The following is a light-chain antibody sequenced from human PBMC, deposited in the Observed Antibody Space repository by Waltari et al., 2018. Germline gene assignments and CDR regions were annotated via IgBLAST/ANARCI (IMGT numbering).Light chain of an antibody. V-gene: IGLV1-47*01. CDR2: RDT. J-gene: IGLJ3*02. Sequence: QSVLTQAPSASGTPGQRVTIACSGSNSNIGRNNVYWYQQRPGPAPQLLIYRDTQRPSGVPDRFSVSKSGTSASLAISDLRSEDEADYYCAVWDDSLSGWVFGGGTKLTVL. CDR1: NSNIGRNN. CDR3: AVWDDSLSGWV.